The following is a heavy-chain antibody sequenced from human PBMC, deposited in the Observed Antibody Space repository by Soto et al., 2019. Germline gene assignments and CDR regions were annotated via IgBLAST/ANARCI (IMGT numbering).Heavy chain of an antibody. CDR3: TRDTLPDIVVVVAATNQDY. V-gene: IGHV3-49*03. J-gene: IGHJ4*02. Sequence: GGSLRLSCTASGFTFGDYAMSWFRQAPGKGLEWVGFIRSKAYGGTTEYAASVKGRFTISRDDSKSIAYLQMNSLKTEDTAVYYCTRDTLPDIVVVVAATNQDYWGQGTLVTVSS. D-gene: IGHD2-15*01. CDR2: IRSKAYGGTT. CDR1: GFTFGDYA.